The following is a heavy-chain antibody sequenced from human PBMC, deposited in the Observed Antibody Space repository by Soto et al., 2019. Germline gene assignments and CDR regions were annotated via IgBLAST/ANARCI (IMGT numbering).Heavy chain of an antibody. CDR1: GFTFSSYG. J-gene: IGHJ6*02. Sequence: QVQLVESGGGVVQPGRSLRLSCAASGFTFSSYGMHWVRQAPGKGLEWVAVISYDGSNKYYADSVKGRFTISRDNSKNTLYRQMNSLRAEDTDVYYCAMSRDYYFYYGMDVWGQGTTVTVSS. V-gene: IGHV3-30*03. CDR2: ISYDGSNK. CDR3: AMSRDYYFYYGMDV.